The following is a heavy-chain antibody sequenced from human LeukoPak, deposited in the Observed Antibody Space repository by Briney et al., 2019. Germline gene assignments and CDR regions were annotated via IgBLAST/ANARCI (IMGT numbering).Heavy chain of an antibody. J-gene: IGHJ4*02. CDR2: ISSSSSYT. CDR3: AIDRYSSGWYTFDY. D-gene: IGHD6-19*01. Sequence: PGRSLRLSCAASGFTFSDYYVSWISQAPGKGLEWVSYISSSSSYTNYADSVRGRFTISRDNAKNSLYLQMNSLRAEDTAVYYCAIDRYSSGWYTFDYWGQGTLVTVSS. CDR1: GFTFSDYY. V-gene: IGHV3-11*06.